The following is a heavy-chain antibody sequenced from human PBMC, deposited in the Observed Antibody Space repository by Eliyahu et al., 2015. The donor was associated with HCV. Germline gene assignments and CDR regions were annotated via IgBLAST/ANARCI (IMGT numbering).Heavy chain of an antibody. Sequence: QVQLHESSPGLVRPSQTLSLTCSVSGVSLSSGDFSWTWXRQSPEXGLEWIGYIFYNGHTXXHPSLKGRVTLSLDRSNNHFSLNLTSVTVADTAVYYCARGHPYNWGNDAFDFWGQGTLVTVSS. CDR1: GVSLSSGDFS. CDR3: ARGHPYNWGNDAFDF. J-gene: IGHJ3*01. D-gene: IGHD7-27*01. CDR2: IFYNGHT. V-gene: IGHV4-30-4*01.